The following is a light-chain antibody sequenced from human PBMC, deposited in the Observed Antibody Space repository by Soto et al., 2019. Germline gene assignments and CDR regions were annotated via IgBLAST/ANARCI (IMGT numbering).Light chain of an antibody. CDR1: QSISSW. Sequence: DIKMTQSPSTLSASVGDRVTITCRASQSISSWLAWYQQKPGKAPKLLIYKASSLESGVPSRFSGSGSGTEFTLTISSLQPDDFATYYCQQYNSYMYTFGQGTKIEIK. J-gene: IGKJ2*01. CDR3: QQYNSYMYT. CDR2: KAS. V-gene: IGKV1-5*03.